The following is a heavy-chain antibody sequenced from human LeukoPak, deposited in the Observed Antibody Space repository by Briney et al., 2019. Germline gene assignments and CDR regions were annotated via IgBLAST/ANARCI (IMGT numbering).Heavy chain of an antibody. D-gene: IGHD2-2*01. Sequence: TSETLSLTCTVSGGSISSGDYYWSWIRQPPGKGLEWIGYIYYSGSTYYNPSLKSRVTISVDTSKNQFSLKLSSVTAADTAVYYCARSIVVVPAAIDYWGQGTLVTVSS. CDR2: IYYSGST. CDR1: GGSISSGDYY. V-gene: IGHV4-30-4*01. CDR3: ARSIVVVPAAIDY. J-gene: IGHJ4*02.